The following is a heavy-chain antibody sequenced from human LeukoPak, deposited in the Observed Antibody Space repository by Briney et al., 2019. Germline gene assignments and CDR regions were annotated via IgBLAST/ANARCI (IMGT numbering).Heavy chain of an antibody. CDR2: IKSKTDGGTA. J-gene: IGHJ6*02. CDR1: GFTFSNAW. Sequence: PGGSLRLSCAASGFTFSNAWMSWVRQAPGKGLEWVGRIKSKTDGGTADYAAPVKGRFTISRDDPKNMLYLQMNSLKAEDTAIYYCAKDVRPGGGGMDVWGQGTTVTVSS. CDR3: AKDVRPGGGGMDV. V-gene: IGHV3-15*01. D-gene: IGHD3-10*02.